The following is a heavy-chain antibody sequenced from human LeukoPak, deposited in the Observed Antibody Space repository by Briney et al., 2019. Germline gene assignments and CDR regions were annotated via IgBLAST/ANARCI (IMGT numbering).Heavy chain of an antibody. Sequence: ASVKLCCNASGYTFTSYYMYWVRQAHGQGLGWMGWINPNSGGTNYAQKFQGRVTMTRDTSISTAYMELSRLRSDDTAVYYCARDIEYSSSFDYWGQGTLVTVSS. J-gene: IGHJ4*02. CDR1: GYTFTSYY. V-gene: IGHV1-2*02. CDR3: ARDIEYSSSFDY. D-gene: IGHD6-6*01. CDR2: INPNSGGT.